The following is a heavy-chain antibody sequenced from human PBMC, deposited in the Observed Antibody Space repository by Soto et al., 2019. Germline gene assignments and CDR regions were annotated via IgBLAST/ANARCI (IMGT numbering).Heavy chain of an antibody. D-gene: IGHD3-10*01. CDR2: IYYSGST. V-gene: IGHV4-31*03. CDR1: GGSISSGGYY. Sequence: QVQLQESGPGLVKPSQTLSLTCTVSGGSISSGGYYWSWIRQHPGKGLEWIGYIYYSGSTYYNPSLKSRVTISVDTSKNQFSLKLSSVTAADTAVYYCARDGLLYGSGSRDAFDIWGQGTMVTVSS. CDR3: ARDGLLYGSGSRDAFDI. J-gene: IGHJ3*02.